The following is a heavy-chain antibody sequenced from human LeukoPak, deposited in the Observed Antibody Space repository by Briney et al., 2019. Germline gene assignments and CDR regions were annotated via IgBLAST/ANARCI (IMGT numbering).Heavy chain of an antibody. CDR3: ARHRFGSGILTDY. V-gene: IGHV3-48*01. CDR1: GFTFSSYS. Sequence: GGSLRLSCAASGFTFSSYSMNWVRQAPGKGLEWVSYISRSGTIIYYADSVKGRFTISRDNAKNSLYLQMNSLRAEDTAVYYCARHRFGSGILTDYWGQGTLVTVSS. D-gene: IGHD3-10*01. J-gene: IGHJ4*02. CDR2: ISRSGTII.